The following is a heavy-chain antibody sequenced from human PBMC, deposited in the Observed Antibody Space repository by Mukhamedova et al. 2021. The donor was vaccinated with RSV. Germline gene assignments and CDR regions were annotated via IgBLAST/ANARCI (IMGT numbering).Heavy chain of an antibody. Sequence: GKGLEWVGRIKRKSDDETTEYAAPVKGRFTISRDDSKETLYLQMNSLTSEDTAVYYCAKTGGTSVGAQPESDHWGQGTLVTVSS. D-gene: IGHD2-8*02. J-gene: IGHJ4*02. V-gene: IGHV3-15*01. CDR2: IKRKSDDETT. CDR3: AKTGGTSVGAQPESDH.